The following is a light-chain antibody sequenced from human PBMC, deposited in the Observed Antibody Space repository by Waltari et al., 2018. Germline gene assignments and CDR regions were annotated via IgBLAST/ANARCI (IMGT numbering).Light chain of an antibody. J-gene: IGLJ1*01. Sequence: QSALTQPASVSGSHGQSITISCTGTSSDVGSYNLVSWYQQHPGTAPKLMIYEGSKRPLGVSNRFSGSKSGNTASLTISGLQAEDEADYYCCSYAGSRGEVFGTGTKVTVL. CDR3: CSYAGSRGEV. CDR1: SSDVGSYNL. V-gene: IGLV2-23*01. CDR2: EGS.